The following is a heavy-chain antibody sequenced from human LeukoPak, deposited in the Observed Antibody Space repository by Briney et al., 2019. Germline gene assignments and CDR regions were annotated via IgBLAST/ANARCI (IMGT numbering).Heavy chain of an antibody. J-gene: IGHJ3*02. D-gene: IGHD3-10*01. CDR3: TRRGARGDHQRAFDI. CDR2: IRSKANSYAT. Sequence: PGGSLRLSCAASGFTFSGSAMHWVRQASGKGLEWVGRIRSKANSYATAYAASVKGRFTISRDDSKNTAYLQMNSLKTEDTAVYYCTRRGARGDHQRAFDIWGQGTMVTVSS. CDR1: GFTFSGSA. V-gene: IGHV3-73*01.